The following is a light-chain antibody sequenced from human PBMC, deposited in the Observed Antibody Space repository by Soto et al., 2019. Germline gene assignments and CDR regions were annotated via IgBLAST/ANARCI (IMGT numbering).Light chain of an antibody. CDR1: SGHSSYA. J-gene: IGLJ2*01. V-gene: IGLV4-69*01. Sequence: QSVLTQSPSASASLGASVKLTCTLSSGHSSYAIAWHQQQPEKGPRYLMKLNSDGSHSKGDGIPDRFSGSSSGAERYFTISSLQSEDEADDYCQTWGTGIQVFGGGTKLTVL. CDR3: QTWGTGIQV. CDR2: LNSDGSH.